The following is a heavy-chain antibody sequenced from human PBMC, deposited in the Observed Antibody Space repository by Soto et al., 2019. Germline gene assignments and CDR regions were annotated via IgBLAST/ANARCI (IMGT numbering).Heavy chain of an antibody. Sequence: KPSETLSLTCTVSGGSICSYYWSWIRQPPGKGLEWIGYIYYSGSTNYNPSLKSRVTISVDTSKNQFSLKLSSVTAADTAVYYCARGYSSGWYDYWGQGTPVTVSS. CDR2: IYYSGST. CDR3: ARGYSSGWYDY. J-gene: IGHJ4*02. CDR1: GGSICSYY. V-gene: IGHV4-59*08. D-gene: IGHD6-19*01.